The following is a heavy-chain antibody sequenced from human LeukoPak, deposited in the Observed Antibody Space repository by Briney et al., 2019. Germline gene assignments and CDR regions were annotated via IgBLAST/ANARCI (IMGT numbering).Heavy chain of an antibody. V-gene: IGHV1-46*01. D-gene: IGHD1-1*01. CDR2: INPAGTIT. CDR1: GFTFSSYW. CDR3: VREDNSPYKNFDH. Sequence: ASVMVSCKASGFTFSSYWMHWVRQAPGQGLEWLGLINPAGTITVFARKFQGRATVTRDTSASTVYMELNTLTSEDTAVHYCVREDNSPYKNFDHWGQGTLVTVSS. J-gene: IGHJ4*02.